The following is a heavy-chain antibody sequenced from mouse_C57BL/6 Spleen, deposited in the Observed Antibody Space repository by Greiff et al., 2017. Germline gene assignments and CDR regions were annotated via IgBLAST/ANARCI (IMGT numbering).Heavy chain of an antibody. CDR3: ARENWYYAMDY. CDR1: GFTFSSYG. V-gene: IGHV5-6*01. D-gene: IGHD4-1*01. Sequence: EVKVVESGGDLVKPGGSLKLSCAASGFTFSSYGMSWVRQTPDKRLEWVATISSGGSYTYYPDSVKGRFTISRDNAKNTLYLQMSSLKSEDTAMYYCARENWYYAMDYWGQGTSVTVSS. CDR2: ISSGGSYT. J-gene: IGHJ4*01.